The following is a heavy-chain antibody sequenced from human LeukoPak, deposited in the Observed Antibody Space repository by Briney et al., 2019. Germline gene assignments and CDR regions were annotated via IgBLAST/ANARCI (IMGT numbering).Heavy chain of an antibody. Sequence: RPGGSLRLSCAASGFTFDDYGMSWVRQAPGKGLEWVSGINWNGGSTGYADSVKGRFTISRDNAKNPLYLQMNSLRAEDTALYYCARVGTQWFGELVSSIVPYYYYMDVWGKGTTVTVSS. D-gene: IGHD3-10*01. V-gene: IGHV3-20*04. J-gene: IGHJ6*03. CDR2: INWNGGST. CDR3: ARVGTQWFGELVSSIVPYYYYMDV. CDR1: GFTFDDYG.